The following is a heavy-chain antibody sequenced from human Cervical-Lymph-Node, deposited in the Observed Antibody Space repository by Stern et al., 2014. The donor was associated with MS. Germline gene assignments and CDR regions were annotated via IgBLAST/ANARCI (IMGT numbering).Heavy chain of an antibody. CDR3: VRGRNGFDH. V-gene: IGHV3-72*01. CDR2: SRNKANRYTT. J-gene: IGHJ4*02. D-gene: IGHD1-14*01. Sequence: EVQLVESGGGLVQPGGSLRLSCAVYGFTFSDHYMDWVRQAPGKGLEWIGRSRNKANRYTTEYGASVKGRFTVSRDDSKNLLYLEMNSLKTEDTALYYCVRGRNGFDHWGQGTLVTVSS. CDR1: GFTFSDHY.